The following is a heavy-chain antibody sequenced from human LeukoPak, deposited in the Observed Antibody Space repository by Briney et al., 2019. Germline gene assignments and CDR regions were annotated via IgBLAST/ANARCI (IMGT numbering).Heavy chain of an antibody. CDR1: GFTFSSYS. CDR3: ARDYGGSSPFDY. D-gene: IGHD4-23*01. Sequence: GGSLRLSCAASGFTFSSYSMNWVRQAPGKGLEWVSYISSSGSDIYYADSVKGRFTISRDNAKNSLYLHMNSLRAEDTAVYYCARDYGGSSPFDYWGQGNLVTVSS. CDR2: ISSSGSDI. J-gene: IGHJ4*02. V-gene: IGHV3-21*05.